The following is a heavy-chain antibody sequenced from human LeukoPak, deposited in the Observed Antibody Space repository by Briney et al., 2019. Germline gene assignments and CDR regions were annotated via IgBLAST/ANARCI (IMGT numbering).Heavy chain of an antibody. CDR2: INPSGRT. CDR1: SGSLSDKY. V-gene: IGHV4-34*01. CDR3: ARLSGYHFDY. Sequence: SETLSLTCGVSSGSLSDKYWSWIRQPPGKGLEWIGEINPSGRTNYNPSLKSRVTMSIDTSKNQFSLKLSSVTAADTAVYYCARLSGYHFDYWGQGALVTVSS. J-gene: IGHJ4*02. D-gene: IGHD5-12*01.